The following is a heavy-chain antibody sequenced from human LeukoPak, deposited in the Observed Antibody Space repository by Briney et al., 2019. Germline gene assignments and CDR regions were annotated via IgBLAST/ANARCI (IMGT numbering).Heavy chain of an antibody. V-gene: IGHV3-30*02. CDR2: IRYDGSNK. D-gene: IGHD3-22*01. CDR3: AKDPASYYYDSSGYYYGG. Sequence: PGGSLRLSCAASGFTFSSYGMHWVRQAPGKGLEWVAFIRYDGSNKYYADSVKGRFTISRDNSKNTLYLQMNGLRAEDTAVYYCAKDPASYYYDSSGYYYGGWGQGTLVTVSS. J-gene: IGHJ4*02. CDR1: GFTFSSYG.